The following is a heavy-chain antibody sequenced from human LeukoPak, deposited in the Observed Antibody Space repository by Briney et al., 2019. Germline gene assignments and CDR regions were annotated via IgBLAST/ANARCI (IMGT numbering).Heavy chain of an antibody. Sequence: EXXSLXCXXSGGSXSSYYXSWIRQPPGKXXEGIGYIYYSGSTNYNPSLKSRVTISVDTSKNQFSLKLSSVTAADTAVYYCARGAAYCSGGSCYRQDYWGQGTLVTVSS. V-gene: IGHV4-59*01. D-gene: IGHD2-15*01. J-gene: IGHJ4*02. CDR3: ARGAAYCSGGSCYRQDY. CDR1: GGSXSSYY. CDR2: IYYSGST.